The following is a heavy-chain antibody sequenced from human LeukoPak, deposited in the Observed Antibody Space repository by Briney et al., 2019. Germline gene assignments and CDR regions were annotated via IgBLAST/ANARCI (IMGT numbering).Heavy chain of an antibody. J-gene: IGHJ4*02. CDR3: ARSSRWEGVAGDY. D-gene: IGHD6-19*01. CDR2: INPNSGGT. CDR1: GYTFTGYY. V-gene: IGHV1-2*02. Sequence: ASVKVSCKASGYTFTGYYMHWVRQAPGQGLEWMGWINPNSGGTNYAQKFQGRVTMTRDTSISTAYMELSRLRSDDTAVYYCARSSRWEGVAGDYWGQGTLVTVSS.